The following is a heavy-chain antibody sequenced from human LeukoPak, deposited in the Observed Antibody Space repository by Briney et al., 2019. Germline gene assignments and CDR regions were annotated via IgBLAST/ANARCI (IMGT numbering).Heavy chain of an antibody. CDR1: GFTFSTYA. D-gene: IGHD5-18*01. CDR3: ARQYSYDSRYFDY. J-gene: IGHJ4*02. Sequence: GGSLRLSCAASGFTFSTYAMHWVRQAPGKGLEWVAVIWYDGSNKYYGDSVKGRLSISRDNSKNTLFLQMNSLRAEDTAVYYCARQYSYDSRYFDYWGQGTLVTVSS. CDR2: IWYDGSNK. V-gene: IGHV3-33*01.